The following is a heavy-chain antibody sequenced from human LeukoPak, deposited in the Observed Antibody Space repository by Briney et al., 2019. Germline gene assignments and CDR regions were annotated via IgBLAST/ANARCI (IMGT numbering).Heavy chain of an antibody. CDR1: GFTFSSYG. V-gene: IGHV3-30*03. Sequence: GRSLRLSCAASGFTFSSYGMHWIREAPGKGLEWVAGISFDGSIEFYADSVKGRFTVSRDNSRYTLYLQMNSLRPEDTAVYYCVRYDSSWFDPWGQGTLVTVSS. CDR2: ISFDGSIE. D-gene: IGHD5-12*01. J-gene: IGHJ5*02. CDR3: VRYDSSWFDP.